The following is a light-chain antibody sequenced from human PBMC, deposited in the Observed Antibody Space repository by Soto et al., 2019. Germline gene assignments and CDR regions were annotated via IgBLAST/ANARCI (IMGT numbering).Light chain of an antibody. Sequence: DIQMTQSPSTLSASVGDRVTITCRASQNISNWLAWYQQRPGRAPNLLIHDASTLESGVPSRFSGSGSVTKFTLTIISLQPDDFATYYCQQYYTLYTFGQGTKLEIK. V-gene: IGKV1-5*01. J-gene: IGKJ2*01. CDR3: QQYYTLYT. CDR2: DAS. CDR1: QNISNW.